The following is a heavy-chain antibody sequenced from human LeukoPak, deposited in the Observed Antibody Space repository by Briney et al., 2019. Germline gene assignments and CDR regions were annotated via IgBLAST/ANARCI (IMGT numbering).Heavy chain of an antibody. J-gene: IGHJ5*02. CDR1: GYTFTSYD. D-gene: IGHD3-16*01. V-gene: IGHV1-8*01. Sequence: GASVKVSCKASGYTFTSYDINWVRQATGQGLEWMGWMNPNSGNTGNAQKFQGRVTMTRNTSISTAYMELSSLRSEDTAVYYCAREGGSIDWFDPWGQGTLVTVSS. CDR2: MNPNSGNT. CDR3: AREGGSIDWFDP.